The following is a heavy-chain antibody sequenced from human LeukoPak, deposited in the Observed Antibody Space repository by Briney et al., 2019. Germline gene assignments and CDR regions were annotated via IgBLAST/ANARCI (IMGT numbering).Heavy chain of an antibody. D-gene: IGHD3-16*01. J-gene: IGHJ4*02. V-gene: IGHV4-59*01. CDR2: IYYSGST. CDR1: GGSISSYY. CDR3: AGMRRATEGLDYFDY. Sequence: PSETLSLTCTVSGGSISSYYWSWIRQPPGKGLEWIGYIYYSGSTNYNPSLKSRVTISVDTSKNQFSLKLSSVTAADTAVYYCAGMRRATEGLDYFDYWGQGTLVTVSS.